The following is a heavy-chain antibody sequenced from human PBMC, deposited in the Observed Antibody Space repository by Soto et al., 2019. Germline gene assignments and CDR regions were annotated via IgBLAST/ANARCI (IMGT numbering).Heavy chain of an antibody. CDR1: GGSVSSGNYF. CDR2: IYYSGST. D-gene: IGHD3-22*01. Sequence: SATLSLTCTVSGGSVSSGNYFWSWIRQPPGKGLEWIGSIYYSGSTYYNPSLKSRVTISVDTSKNQFSLKLSSVTAADTAVYYCARHGPSYYYDSSGTSFDYWGQGTLVTVSS. V-gene: IGHV4-39*01. J-gene: IGHJ4*02. CDR3: ARHGPSYYYDSSGTSFDY.